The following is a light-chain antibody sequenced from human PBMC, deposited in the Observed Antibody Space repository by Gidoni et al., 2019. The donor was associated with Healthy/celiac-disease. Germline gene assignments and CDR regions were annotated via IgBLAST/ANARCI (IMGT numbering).Light chain of an antibody. CDR1: QSVSSSY. V-gene: IGKV3-20*01. CDR3: QQYGSSSYT. CDR2: GAS. Sequence: EIVLTQSPGTLSLSPGERATLSCRARQSVSSSYLAWYQQKPGQAPRLLSYGASSRATGIPDRFSGSGSGTDFTLTISRLEPEDFAVYYCQQYGSSSYTFGQGTKLEIK. J-gene: IGKJ2*01.